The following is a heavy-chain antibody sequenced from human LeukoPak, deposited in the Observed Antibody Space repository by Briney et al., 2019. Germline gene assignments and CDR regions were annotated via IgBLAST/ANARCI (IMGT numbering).Heavy chain of an antibody. CDR2: INHSGST. CDR3: ARPRYGSGSLDS. Sequence: SETLSLTCAAYGGSFSGHYWTWIRQPPGMGLEWIGEINHSGSTTYNPSLNTRVTISVDTSKNQISLKLSSVTAADTAVYYCARPRYGSGSLDSWGQGTLVTVSS. V-gene: IGHV4-34*01. D-gene: IGHD3-10*01. CDR1: GGSFSGHY. J-gene: IGHJ4*02.